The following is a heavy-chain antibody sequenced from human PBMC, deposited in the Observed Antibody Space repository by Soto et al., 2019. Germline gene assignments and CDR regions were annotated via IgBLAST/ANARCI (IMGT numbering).Heavy chain of an antibody. Sequence: SLPCTVSGGSISSGGYYWSWIRQHPGKGLEWIGYIYYSGSTYYNPSLKSRVTISVDTSKNQFSLKLSSVTAADTAVYYCARTGGSLRVLDYWGQGTLLTVSS. CDR2: IYYSGST. D-gene: IGHD1-26*01. V-gene: IGHV4-31*03. CDR1: GGSISSGGYY. CDR3: ARTGGSLRVLDY. J-gene: IGHJ4*02.